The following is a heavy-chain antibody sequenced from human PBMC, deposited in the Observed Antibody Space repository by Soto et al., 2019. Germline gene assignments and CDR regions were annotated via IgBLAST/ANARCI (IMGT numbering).Heavy chain of an antibody. CDR1: GFSLTTDRVG. D-gene: IGHD1-26*01. J-gene: IGHJ4*02. V-gene: IGHV2-5*02. CDR2: IYWDDSK. Sequence: QITLKESGPTLVKPTQTLTLTCTFSGFSLTTDRVGVGWIRQPPGEALEWLAVIYWDDSKTYRPSLESRLTITKDASTDQVALTMTPMDSLDTATYYCAHAYGGRSLYWGQGTLVTVSP. CDR3: AHAYGGRSLY.